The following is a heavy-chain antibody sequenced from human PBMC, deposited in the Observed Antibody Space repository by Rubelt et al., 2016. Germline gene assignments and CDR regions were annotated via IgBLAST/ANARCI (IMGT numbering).Heavy chain of an antibody. V-gene: IGHV4-39*01. D-gene: IGHD2-8*01. CDR1: GDTISSSRHY. Sequence: QLPLQESGPGLVKPSETLSLTCSVSGDTISSSRHYWGWIRQPPGKGLEWIGSIYRTGSTYYNPSLQSRITLSVDMPQNQFSVKWSLVTAADTAVDYWAGLKVYAASDYYCYMDVWGKGATVTVSS. CDR3: AGLKVYAASDYYCYMDV. CDR2: IYRTGST. J-gene: IGHJ6*03.